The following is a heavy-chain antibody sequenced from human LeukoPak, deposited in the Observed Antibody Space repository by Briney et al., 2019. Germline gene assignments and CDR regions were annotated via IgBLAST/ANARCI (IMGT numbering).Heavy chain of an antibody. V-gene: IGHV1-46*01. D-gene: IGHD2-2*01. J-gene: IGHJ5*02. Sequence: ASVKVSCKASGYTFIGYYMHWVRQAPGQGLEWMGIINPSGGSTSYAQKFQGRVTMTRDTSTSTVYMELSSLRSEDTAVYYCARGGSYCSSTSCYAGWFDPWGQGTLVTVSS. CDR3: ARGGSYCSSTSCYAGWFDP. CDR1: GYTFIGYY. CDR2: INPSGGST.